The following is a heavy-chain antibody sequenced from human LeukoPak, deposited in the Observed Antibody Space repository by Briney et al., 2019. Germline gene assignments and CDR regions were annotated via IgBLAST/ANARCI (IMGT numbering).Heavy chain of an antibody. CDR3: PRWAGARPGGYYDFWTGPYDY. Sequence: GASVKVSCKASGDTFTNYYMHWVRQAPGQGLEWMGIINPTGDSTRYAQKFQGRVTMTRDTSTSTVDMELSSLRSEDTAVYYCPRWAGARPGGYYDFWTGPYDYWGQGSLVTVSS. CDR1: GDTFTNYY. CDR2: INPTGDST. D-gene: IGHD3-3*01. J-gene: IGHJ4*02. V-gene: IGHV1-46*01.